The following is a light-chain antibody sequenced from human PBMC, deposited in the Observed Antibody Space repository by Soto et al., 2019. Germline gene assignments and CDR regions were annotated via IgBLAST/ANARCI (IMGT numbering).Light chain of an antibody. CDR3: QQRTNWPLP. CDR2: DAS. J-gene: IGKJ4*01. CDR1: QSVSSY. V-gene: IGKV3-11*01. Sequence: EIVLTQSPATLSLSPGERATLSCRASQSVSSYLAWYQQKPGQAPRLLIYDASNRATGIPARFSGSGSGTDFTLTLSSLEPEDFAVYYCQQRTNWPLPFGGGTKMEIK.